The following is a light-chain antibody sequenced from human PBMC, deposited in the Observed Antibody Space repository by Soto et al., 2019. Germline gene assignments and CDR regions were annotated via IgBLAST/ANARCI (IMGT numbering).Light chain of an antibody. V-gene: IGKV3D-20*01. CDR2: DAS. CDR1: QSVAGNF. CDR3: QHYRSLPPMWT. J-gene: IGKJ1*01. Sequence: EIVLTPSPAALSLSPVERATLSCGASQSVAGNFLAWYQHKPGLAPRLLIYDASIRANGIPDRFSGGGSGTDFTLTISRLEPEDSAVYYCQHYRSLPPMWTFGLGTKVDIK.